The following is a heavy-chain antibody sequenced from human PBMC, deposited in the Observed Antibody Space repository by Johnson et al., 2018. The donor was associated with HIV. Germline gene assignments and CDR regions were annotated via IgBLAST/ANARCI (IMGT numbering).Heavy chain of an antibody. J-gene: IGHJ3*02. Sequence: VQLVESGGGLVQPGGSLRLSCAASGFTLRNCAINWGRRAPGKGLEWVSTISHSANSTYYSDSVKGRFTISRDNSKNTLYLQMNSLIPEDTAVYYCCYGSGTYDGPAFDIWGQGTVVIVSS. CDR3: CYGSGTYDGPAFDI. CDR2: ISHSANST. CDR1: GFTLRNCA. V-gene: IGHV3-23*04. D-gene: IGHD3-10*01.